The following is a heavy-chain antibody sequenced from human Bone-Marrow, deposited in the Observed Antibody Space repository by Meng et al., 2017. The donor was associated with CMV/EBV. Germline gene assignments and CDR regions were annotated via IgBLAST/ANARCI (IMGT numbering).Heavy chain of an antibody. D-gene: IGHD3-10*01. Sequence: SCKASGGTFNTYTFNWVRQAPGRGLEWMGGIIPYLGEPNSAQTFQDRVTITSDRSTTAYMELSSLTSADTAVYYCAGRGPYGRALHLWGQGTVVTVSS. V-gene: IGHV1-69*02. CDR3: AGRGPYGRALHL. CDR2: IIPYLGEP. CDR1: GGTFNTYT. J-gene: IGHJ3*01.